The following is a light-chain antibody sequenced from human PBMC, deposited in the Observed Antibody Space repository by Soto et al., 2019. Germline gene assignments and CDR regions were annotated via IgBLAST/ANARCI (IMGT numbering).Light chain of an antibody. J-gene: IGLJ2*01. CDR1: SSDVGGYNS. Sequence: QSALTQPRSVSGSPGQSVTISCTGTSSDVGGYNSVSWYQHHPGKAPKLIIYDVTKRPSGVPDRFSGSKSGYTASLPISALPPEDEADDYCCPSAGTYSSVVFGGGTKLTVL. CDR3: CPSAGTYSSVV. CDR2: DVT. V-gene: IGLV2-11*01.